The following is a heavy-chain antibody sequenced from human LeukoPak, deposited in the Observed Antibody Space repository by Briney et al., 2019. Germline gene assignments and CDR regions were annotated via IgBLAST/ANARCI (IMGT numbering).Heavy chain of an antibody. Sequence: ASVKVSCKTSGYTFATYSINWVRQAPGQGLEWMGWISGYSGSTNYAQKLQGRVTMTTDASTTAAYMELRSLKSDDTAVYYCARGHSSGRDYYFDTWGQGTLVTVSS. J-gene: IGHJ4*02. D-gene: IGHD6-19*01. V-gene: IGHV1-18*01. CDR3: ARGHSSGRDYYFDT. CDR1: GYTFATYS. CDR2: ISGYSGST.